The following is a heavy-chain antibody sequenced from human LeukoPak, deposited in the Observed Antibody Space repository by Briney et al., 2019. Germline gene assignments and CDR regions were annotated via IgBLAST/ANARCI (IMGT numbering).Heavy chain of an antibody. Sequence: GGSLRLSCAASGFTFSNYAMSWVRQAPGRGLEWVSAISGSGGSTYYADSVKGRFTISRDNSKNTLYLQMNSLRAEDTAVYYCAIHLGYCSGGSCPGRYWGQGTLVTVSS. CDR3: AIHLGYCSGGSCPGRY. J-gene: IGHJ4*02. D-gene: IGHD2-15*01. V-gene: IGHV3-23*01. CDR2: ISGSGGST. CDR1: GFTFSNYA.